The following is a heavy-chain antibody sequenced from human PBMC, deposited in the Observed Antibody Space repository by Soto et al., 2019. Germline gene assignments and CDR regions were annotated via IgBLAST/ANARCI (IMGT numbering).Heavy chain of an antibody. Sequence: PGGSLRLSCAASGFTFSSYSMNWVRQAPGKGLEWVSSISSSSSYIYYADSVKGRFTISRDNAKNSLYLQMNSLRAEDTAVYYCARIPSGSYYNYYYYYGMDVWGQGTTVTVSS. CDR1: GFTFSSYS. CDR2: ISSSSSYI. V-gene: IGHV3-21*01. J-gene: IGHJ6*02. D-gene: IGHD3-10*01. CDR3: ARIPSGSYYNYYYYYGMDV.